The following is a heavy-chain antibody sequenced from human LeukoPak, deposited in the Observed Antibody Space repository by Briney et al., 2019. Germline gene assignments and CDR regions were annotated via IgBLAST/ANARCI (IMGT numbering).Heavy chain of an antibody. CDR3: ARGRNDDVWGSYPTCFDF. CDR2: IYNSGST. Sequence: PSQTLSLTCTVSGGSISSGTYYWTWIRQPAGKGLEWIGRIYNSGSTSYNPSLKSRVTISMDTSKNQFSLKLNSVTAEDTGVYYCARGRNDDVWGSYPTCFDFWGQGTLVTVSS. J-gene: IGHJ4*02. D-gene: IGHD3-16*02. V-gene: IGHV4-61*02. CDR1: GGSISSGTYY.